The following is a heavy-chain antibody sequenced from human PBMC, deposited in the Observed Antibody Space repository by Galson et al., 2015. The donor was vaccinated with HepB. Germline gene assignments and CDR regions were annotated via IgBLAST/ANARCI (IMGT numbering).Heavy chain of an antibody. Sequence: SVKVSCKASGYTFTSYGISWVRQAPGQGLEWMGWISAYNGNTNYAQKLQGRVTMTTDTSTSTAYMELRSLRSDDTAVYYCARAQNYYGSGSYISSAYYYYGMDVWGQGTTATVSS. CDR3: ARAQNYYGSGSYISSAYYYYGMDV. V-gene: IGHV1-18*04. CDR1: GYTFTSYG. D-gene: IGHD3-10*01. J-gene: IGHJ6*02. CDR2: ISAYNGNT.